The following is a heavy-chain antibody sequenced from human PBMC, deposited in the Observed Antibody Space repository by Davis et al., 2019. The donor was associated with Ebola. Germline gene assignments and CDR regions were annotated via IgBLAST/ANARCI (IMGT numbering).Heavy chain of an antibody. D-gene: IGHD5-12*01. Sequence: HSQTLSLTCAISGDSVSGNNGAWNWIRQSPSRGLEWLGRTYYNSKWYIDYAVSVKSRLIINPDTSKNQLSLQLDSVTPEDTAVYYCARGWLRSSFDYWGQGTLVTVSS. CDR1: GDSVSGNNGA. CDR2: TYYNSKWYI. V-gene: IGHV6-1*01. CDR3: ARGWLRSSFDY. J-gene: IGHJ4*02.